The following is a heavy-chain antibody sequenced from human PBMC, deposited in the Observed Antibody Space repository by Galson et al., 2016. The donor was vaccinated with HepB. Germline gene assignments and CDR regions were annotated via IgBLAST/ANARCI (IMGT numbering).Heavy chain of an antibody. CDR3: VYRTGELLFRLHAFHI. D-gene: IGHD3-10*01. V-gene: IGHV2-5*02. Sequence: PALVKPPQTLTLTCSFSGFSFSRSGMGVGWIRQPPGKALEWLGIIYWDDDTRYNPSLESRLTITKDTSKNHIVLKMTNMDPVDTGTYYCVYRTGELLFRLHAFHIWGQGTTVTVSS. J-gene: IGHJ3*02. CDR1: GFSFSRSGMG. CDR2: IYWDDDT.